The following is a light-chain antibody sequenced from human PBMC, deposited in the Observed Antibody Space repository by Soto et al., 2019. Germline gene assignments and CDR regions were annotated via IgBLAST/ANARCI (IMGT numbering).Light chain of an antibody. CDR3: QQFARSPFT. CDR2: GAS. J-gene: IGKJ2*01. CDR1: QSVSSTF. V-gene: IGKV3-20*01. Sequence: EIVLTQSPGTLSLSPGERATLSCRASQSVSSTFFAWYQHKPGQAPRLLIYGASSRATGIPDRFSGSGSGTDFTLTINRLEPEDFAVYFCQQFARSPFTFGQGTKLEI.